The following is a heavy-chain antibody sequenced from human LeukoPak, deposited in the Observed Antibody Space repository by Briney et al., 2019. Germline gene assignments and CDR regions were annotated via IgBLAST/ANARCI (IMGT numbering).Heavy chain of an antibody. CDR3: ARGRFEEYYDFWSGYYNGGRFDY. D-gene: IGHD3-3*01. CDR1: GGSFSGYY. Sequence: SETLSLTCAVYGGSFSGYYWSWIRQPPGKGLEWIGGINHSGSTNYNPSPKSRVTISVDTSKNQFSLKLSSVTAADTAVYYCARGRFEEYYDFWSGYYNGGRFDYWGQGTLVTVSS. V-gene: IGHV4-34*01. CDR2: INHSGST. J-gene: IGHJ4*02.